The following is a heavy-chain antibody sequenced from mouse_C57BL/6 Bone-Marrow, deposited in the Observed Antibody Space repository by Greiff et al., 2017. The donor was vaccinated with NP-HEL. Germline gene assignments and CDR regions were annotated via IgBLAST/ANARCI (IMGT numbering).Heavy chain of an antibody. V-gene: IGHV1-55*01. CDR2: IYPGSGST. D-gene: IGHD2-1*01. CDR1: GYTFTSYW. J-gene: IGHJ2*01. CDR3: AREGKRGGFDY. Sequence: QVQLQQPGAELVKPGASVKLSCKASGYTFTSYWMHWVKQRPGQGLEWIGDIYPGSGSTNYNEKFKSKATLTVDTSSSTAYMQLSSLTSEDSAVYYCAREGKRGGFDYWGQGTTLTVSS.